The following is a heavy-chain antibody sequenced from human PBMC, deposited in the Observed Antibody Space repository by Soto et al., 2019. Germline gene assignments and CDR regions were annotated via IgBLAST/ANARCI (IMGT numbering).Heavy chain of an antibody. Sequence: QVQLVQSGAEVKKPGASVKVSCKASGYTFTSYDINWVRQATGQGLEWMGWMNPNSGNTGYAQNFQGRVTMTRNTAISTAYMELSRLRSEDTAVYYCARGSPKDNWFDPWGQGTLVTVSS. CDR3: ARGSPKDNWFDP. V-gene: IGHV1-8*01. J-gene: IGHJ5*02. CDR1: GYTFTSYD. CDR2: MNPNSGNT.